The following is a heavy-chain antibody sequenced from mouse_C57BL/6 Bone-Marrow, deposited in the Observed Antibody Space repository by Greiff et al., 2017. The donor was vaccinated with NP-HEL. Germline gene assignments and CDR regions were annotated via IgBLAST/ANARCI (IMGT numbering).Heavy chain of an antibody. CDR2: INPSSGYT. J-gene: IGHJ2*01. Sequence: QVHVKQSGAELARPGASVKMSCKASGYTFTSYTMHWVKQRPGQGLEWIGYINPSSGYTKYNQKFKDKATLTADKSSSTAYMQLSSLTSEDSAVYYCAREGPVWFDYWGQGTTLTVSS. V-gene: IGHV1-4*01. CDR3: AREGPVWFDY. CDR1: GYTFTSYT.